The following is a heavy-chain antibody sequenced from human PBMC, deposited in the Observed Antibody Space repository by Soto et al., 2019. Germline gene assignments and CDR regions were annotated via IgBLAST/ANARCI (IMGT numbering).Heavy chain of an antibody. CDR1: GGTCFNYC. V-gene: IGHV3-74*01. CDR2: ISDYGRI. D-gene: IGHD1-1*01. CDR3: ARGGMEHFEN. J-gene: IGHJ4*02. Sequence: WWSXRVSCASSGGTCFNYCIHLFRQATGKGLVLVSRISDYGRINYADSVKERFIISRDDAKSEMYLQLEDLRDEDKAMYYCARGGMEHFENWGPGALV.